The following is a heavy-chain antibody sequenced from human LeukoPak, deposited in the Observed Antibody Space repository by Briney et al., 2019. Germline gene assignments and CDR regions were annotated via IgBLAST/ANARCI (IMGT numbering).Heavy chain of an antibody. CDR2: INPSGGST. CDR3: ARDLGGYSYGTGFDY. CDR1: GYTFTSYG. J-gene: IGHJ4*02. Sequence: GASVKVSCKASGYTFTSYGISWVRQAPGQGLEWMGIINPSGGSTSYAQKFQGRVTMTRDTSTSTVYMELSSLRSDDTAVYYCARDLGGYSYGTGFDYWGQGTLVTVSS. D-gene: IGHD5-18*01. V-gene: IGHV1-46*01.